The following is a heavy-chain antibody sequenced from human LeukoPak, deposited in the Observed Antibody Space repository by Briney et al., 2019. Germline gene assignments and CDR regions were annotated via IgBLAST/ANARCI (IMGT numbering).Heavy chain of an antibody. CDR1: GYTFTKYL. CDR3: ARPSYCVADNCGYWLDP. Sequence: ASVKVSCKTSGYTFTKYLVHWVRQAPGQGLEWMGTINPQGDITNYAQRFQGRITLTEDTSTSTVYMELSSLTSEDTAVYYCARPSYCVADNCGYWLDPWGPGTLVTVSS. V-gene: IGHV1-46*01. J-gene: IGHJ5*02. CDR2: INPQGDIT. D-gene: IGHD2-21*01.